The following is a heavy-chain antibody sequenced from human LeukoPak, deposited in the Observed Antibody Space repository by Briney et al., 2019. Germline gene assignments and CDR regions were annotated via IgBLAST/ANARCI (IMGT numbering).Heavy chain of an antibody. D-gene: IGHD3-22*01. CDR1: GYTFTGYY. CDR3: ARGYSCDSSGYYDSRSYFDY. V-gene: IGHV1-2*02. Sequence: GASVKVSCKASGYTFTGYYMHWVRQAPGQGLEWMGWINPNSGGTNYAQKFQGRVTMTRDTSISTAYMELSRLRSDDTAVYYCARGYSCDSSGYYDSRSYFDYWGQGTLVTVSS. CDR2: INPNSGGT. J-gene: IGHJ4*02.